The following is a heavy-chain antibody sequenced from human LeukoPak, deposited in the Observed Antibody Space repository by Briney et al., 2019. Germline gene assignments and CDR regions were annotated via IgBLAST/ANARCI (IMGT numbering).Heavy chain of an antibody. V-gene: IGHV3-21*04. CDR2: ISSSSCI. J-gene: IGHJ6*02. CDR3: AKDCRTYSSSCMDV. D-gene: IGHD6-13*01. CDR1: GFTFSSCS. Sequence: GGSLRLSCAASGFTFSSCSMNWVRQAPGKGLEWVSSISSSSCIYYADSVKGRFTISRDNAKNSLYLQMNSLRAEDTAVYYCAKDCRTYSSSCMDVWGQGTTVTVSS.